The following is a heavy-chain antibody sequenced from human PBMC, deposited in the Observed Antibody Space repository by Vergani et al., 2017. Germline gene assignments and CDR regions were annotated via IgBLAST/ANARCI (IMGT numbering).Heavy chain of an antibody. V-gene: IGHV1-2*02. D-gene: IGHD1-14*01. CDR3: ARAKNRPTQTYNWFDP. CDR2: INPNSGGT. CDR1: GYTFTGYY. J-gene: IGHJ5*02. Sequence: QVQLVQSGAEVKKPGASVKVSCKASGYTFTGYYMHWVRQAPGQGLEWMGWINPNSGGTNYAQKFQGRVTMTRDTSISTAYMELSRLRSDDTAVYYCARAKNRPTQTYNWFDPWGQGTLVTVSS.